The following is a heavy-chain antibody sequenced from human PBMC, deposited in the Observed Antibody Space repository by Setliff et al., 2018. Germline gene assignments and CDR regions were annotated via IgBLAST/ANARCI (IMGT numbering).Heavy chain of an antibody. CDR1: GGSISSMSYY. D-gene: IGHD3-16*02. CDR3: ASQRLARYFDN. V-gene: IGHV4-39*07. Sequence: KTSETLSLTCTVSGGSISSMSYYWGWIRQPPGKGLEWIGSIYHSGSSYYNSSLRSRVTISVDTSKNQFSLRLSSVTAADTAVYFCASQRLARYFDNWGQGTLVTVSS. CDR2: IYHSGSS. J-gene: IGHJ4*02.